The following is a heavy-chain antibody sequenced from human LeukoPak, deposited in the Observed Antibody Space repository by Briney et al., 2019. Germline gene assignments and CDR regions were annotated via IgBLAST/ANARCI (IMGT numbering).Heavy chain of an antibody. CDR2: INHSGST. V-gene: IGHV4-34*01. CDR1: GGSFSGYY. D-gene: IGHD6-19*01. CDR3: ARDSSGWFMSGMDV. J-gene: IGHJ6*02. Sequence: SETLSLTCAVYGGSFSGYYWSWIRQPPGEGLEWIGEINHSGSTNYNPSLKSRVTISVDTSKNQFSLKLSSVTAADTAVYYCARDSSGWFMSGMDVWGQGTTVTVSS.